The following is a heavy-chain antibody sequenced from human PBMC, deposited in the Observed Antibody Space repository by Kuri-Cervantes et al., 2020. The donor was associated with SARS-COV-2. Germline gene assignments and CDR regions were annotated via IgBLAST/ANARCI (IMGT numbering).Heavy chain of an antibody. Sequence: SETLSLTCTVSGGSISSSSYYWGWIRQPPGKGLEWIGSSYYSGSTYYNPSLKSRVTISVDTSKNQFSLKLSSVTAADTAVYYCATRDSGSYYSRTYSPHYFDYWGQGTLVTVSS. CDR1: GGSISSSSYY. V-gene: IGHV4-39*01. D-gene: IGHD3-10*01. CDR2: SYYSGST. CDR3: ATRDSGSYYSRTYSPHYFDY. J-gene: IGHJ4*02.